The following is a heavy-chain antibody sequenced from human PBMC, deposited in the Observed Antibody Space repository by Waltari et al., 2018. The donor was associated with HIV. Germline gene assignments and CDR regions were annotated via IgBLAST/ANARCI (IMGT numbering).Heavy chain of an antibody. CDR1: GGSFSGYY. J-gene: IGHJ2*01. V-gene: IGHV4-34*01. D-gene: IGHD6-13*01. CDR3: ARGPHGIAAAKSRYFDL. CDR2: INHSGST. Sequence: QVQLQQWGAGLLKPSETLSLTCAVYGGSFSGYYWSWIRQPPGKGLEWIGEINHSGSTNYNPSLKSRVTISVDTSKNQFSLKLSSVTAADTAVYYCARGPHGIAAAKSRYFDLWGRGTLVTVSS.